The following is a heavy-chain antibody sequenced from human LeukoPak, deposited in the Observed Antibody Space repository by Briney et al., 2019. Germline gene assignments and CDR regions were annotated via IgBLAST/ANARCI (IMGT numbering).Heavy chain of an antibody. CDR1: GFTFSSYA. J-gene: IGHJ4*02. CDR3: ARHILD. V-gene: IGHV3-48*03. CDR2: ISSGGTTI. Sequence: GGSLRLSCAASGFTFSSYAMSWVRQAPGKGLEWVSHISSGGTTIFYSDSVKGRFTISRDNAKNSLFLQMNSLRAEDTAIYYCARHILDWGQGTLVTVSS. D-gene: IGHD2-2*02.